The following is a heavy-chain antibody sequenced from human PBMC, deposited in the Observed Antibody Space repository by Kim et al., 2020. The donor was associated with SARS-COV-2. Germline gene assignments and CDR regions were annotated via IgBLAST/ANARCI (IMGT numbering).Heavy chain of an antibody. CDR1: GGSISSSNW. Sequence: SETLSLTCAVSGGSISSSNWWSWVRQPPGKGLEWIGEIYHSGSTNYNPSLKSRVTISVDKSKNQFSLKLSSVTAADTAVYYCAREVRRSTTGTTGGVGYFDYWGQGTLVTVSS. D-gene: IGHD1-1*01. CDR2: IYHSGST. CDR3: AREVRRSTTGTTGGVGYFDY. V-gene: IGHV4-4*02. J-gene: IGHJ4*02.